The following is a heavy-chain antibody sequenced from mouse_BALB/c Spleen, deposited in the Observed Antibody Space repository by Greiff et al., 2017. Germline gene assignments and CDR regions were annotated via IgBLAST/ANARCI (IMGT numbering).Heavy chain of an antibody. CDR2: ISSGSSTI. Sequence: DVKLVESGGGLVQPGGSRKLSCAASGFTFSSFGMHWVRQAPEKGLEWVAYISSGSSTIYYADTVKGRFTISRDNPKNTLFLQMTSLRSEDTAMYYCARERPSGNYYFDYWGQGTTLTVSS. CDR1: GFTFSSFG. J-gene: IGHJ2*01. CDR3: ARERPSGNYYFDY. D-gene: IGHD2-1*01. V-gene: IGHV5-17*02.